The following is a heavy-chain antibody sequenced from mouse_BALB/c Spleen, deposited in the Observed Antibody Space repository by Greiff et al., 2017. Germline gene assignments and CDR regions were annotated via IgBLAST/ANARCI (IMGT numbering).Heavy chain of an antibody. V-gene: IGHV5-4*02. CDR1: GFTFSDYY. CDR2: ISDGGSYT. CDR3: ARAGYDYEYAMDY. J-gene: IGHJ4*01. Sequence: EVMLVASGGGLVKPGGSLKLSCAASGFTFSDYYMYWVRQTPEKRLEWVATISDGGSYTYYPDSVKGRFTISRDNAKNNLYLQMSSLKSEDTAMYYCARAGYDYEYAMDYWGQGTSVTVSS. D-gene: IGHD2-4*01.